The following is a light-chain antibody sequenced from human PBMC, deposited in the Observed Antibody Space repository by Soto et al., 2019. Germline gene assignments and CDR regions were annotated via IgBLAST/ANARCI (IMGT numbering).Light chain of an antibody. J-gene: IGKJ3*01. CDR1: QTVSSN. CDR3: QQYDRWVT. CDR2: GAS. Sequence: EIVMTQSPATLSVSPGETATLSCRASQTVSSNVAWYQQKRGQAPRLLIYGASTRATGIPARFSGSGSGTEFTLPISSLQSEDFAVYYCQQYDRWVTFGPGTTVDIK. V-gene: IGKV3-15*01.